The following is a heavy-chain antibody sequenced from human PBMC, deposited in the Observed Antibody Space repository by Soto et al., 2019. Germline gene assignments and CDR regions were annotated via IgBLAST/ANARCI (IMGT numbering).Heavy chain of an antibody. Sequence: QLQLQESGPGLVKPSETLSLTCTVSGGSISSSSYYWGWIRQPPGKGLEWIGSIYYSGSTYYNPSLKSRVTISVDTSKNQFSLKLSSVTAADTAVYYCARHLGGLLWFGESSPYYFDYWGQGTLVTVSS. CDR3: ARHLGGLLWFGESSPYYFDY. D-gene: IGHD3-10*01. J-gene: IGHJ4*02. V-gene: IGHV4-39*01. CDR1: GGSISSSSYY. CDR2: IYYSGST.